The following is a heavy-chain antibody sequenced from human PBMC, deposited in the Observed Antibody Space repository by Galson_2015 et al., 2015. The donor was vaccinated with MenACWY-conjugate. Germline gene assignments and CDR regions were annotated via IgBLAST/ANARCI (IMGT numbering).Heavy chain of an antibody. Sequence: SLRLSCAASGFTFSSYAMSWVRQAPGKGLEWVSTISGSGRSTYFADSVKGRFTISRDNSKNTLYLQMNSLRAEDTAVYYCAKDISGRHDLHYHDMDVWGQGTTVTVSS. J-gene: IGHJ6*02. V-gene: IGHV3-23*01. CDR3: AKDISGRHDLHYHDMDV. CDR1: GFTFSSYA. D-gene: IGHD3-3*02. CDR2: ISGSGRST.